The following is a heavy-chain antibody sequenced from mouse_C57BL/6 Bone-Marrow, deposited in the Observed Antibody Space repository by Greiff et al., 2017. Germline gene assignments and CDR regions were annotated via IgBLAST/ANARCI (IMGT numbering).Heavy chain of an antibody. V-gene: IGHV1-39*01. CDR2: INPNYGTT. J-gene: IGHJ2*01. Sequence: EVQLQQSGPELVKPGASVKISCKASGYSFTDYNMNWVKQSNGQSLEWIGVINPNYGTTSYNQKFKGKATLPVDQSSSTAYMQLNSLTSEDAADYYCARGGYYFYYFDYWGQGTILTVSA. CDR1: GYSFTDYN. D-gene: IGHD2-3*01. CDR3: ARGGYYFYYFDY.